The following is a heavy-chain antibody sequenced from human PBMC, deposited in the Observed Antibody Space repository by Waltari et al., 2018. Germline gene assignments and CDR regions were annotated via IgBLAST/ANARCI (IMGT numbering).Heavy chain of an antibody. D-gene: IGHD1-26*01. Sequence: EVQLLESGGGLVQPGGSLRLSCSASGFTFSSYAMSWVRQAPGKGMEWVSVIYSGGSTYYADSVKGRFTISRDNSKNTLYLQMNSLRAEDTAVYYCAKRRAELAYFDYWGQGTLVTVSS. CDR1: GFTFSSYA. J-gene: IGHJ4*02. CDR2: IYSGGST. CDR3: AKRRAELAYFDY. V-gene: IGHV3-23*03.